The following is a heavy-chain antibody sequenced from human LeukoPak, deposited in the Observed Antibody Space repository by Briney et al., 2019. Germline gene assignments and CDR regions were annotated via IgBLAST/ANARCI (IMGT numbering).Heavy chain of an antibody. CDR2: IIPIFGTA. J-gene: IGHJ5*02. CDR3: ARDGNYYDSSGSNWFDP. V-gene: IGHV1-69*13. D-gene: IGHD3-22*01. CDR1: GGTFSSYA. Sequence: SVKVSCKASGGTFSSYAISWVRQAPGQGLEWMGGIIPIFGTANYAQKFQGRVTITADESTSTAYMELSSLRSEDTAVYYCARDGNYYDSSGSNWFDPWGQGTLVTVSS.